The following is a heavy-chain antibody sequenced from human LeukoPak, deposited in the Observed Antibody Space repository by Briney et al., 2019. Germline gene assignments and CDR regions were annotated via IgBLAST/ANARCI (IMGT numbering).Heavy chain of an antibody. V-gene: IGHV3-11*04. J-gene: IGHJ4*02. CDR2: ISSSGSTI. CDR1: GFTFSDYY. CDR3: LTEDTPTVFDY. Sequence: GGSLRLSCAASGFTFSDYYMSWIRQAPGKGLEWVSYISSSGSTIYYADSVRGRFTISRDNSKNTVYLQMNSLRTEDTAVYYCLTEDTPTVFDYWGQGTLVTVSS. D-gene: IGHD5-18*01.